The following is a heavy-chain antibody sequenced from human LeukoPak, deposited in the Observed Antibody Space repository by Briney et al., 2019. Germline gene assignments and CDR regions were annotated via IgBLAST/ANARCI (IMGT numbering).Heavy chain of an antibody. J-gene: IGHJ3*02. CDR1: GYIFTSYY. CDR2: INPSSGSI. V-gene: IGHV1-46*01. CDR3: ARGRNYYDSSRYYYEGDAFDI. D-gene: IGHD3-22*01. Sequence: ASVKVSCKASGYIFTSYYMYWVRQAPGQGLEWMGIINPSSGSIRYAQKFQGRVTMTRDTSTSTVYMELSSLRSEDTAVYYCARGRNYYDSSRYYYEGDAFDIWGQGTMVTVSS.